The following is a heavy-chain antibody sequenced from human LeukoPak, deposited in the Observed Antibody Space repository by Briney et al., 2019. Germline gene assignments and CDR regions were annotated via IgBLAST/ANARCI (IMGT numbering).Heavy chain of an antibody. CDR3: ARGGYESSWGDFGY. V-gene: IGHV4-59*01. J-gene: IGHJ4*02. CDR2: IHHTGKT. Sequence: SETLSLTCTVSGGSISGFYWSWIRQPPGKGLEWIGYIHHTGKTNYNPSLKSRVAISLDTSKNQFSLKLTSVTDADTAVYYCARGGYESSWGDFGYWGQGTLVTVSS. D-gene: IGHD6-13*01. CDR1: GGSISGFY.